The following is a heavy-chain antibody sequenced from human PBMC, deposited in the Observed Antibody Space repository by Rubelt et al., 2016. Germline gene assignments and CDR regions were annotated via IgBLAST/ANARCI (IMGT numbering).Heavy chain of an antibody. D-gene: IGHD2-2*01. CDR1: GFSFSSYA. V-gene: IGHV3-23*04. CDR2: ISGSGGST. CDR3: ARVDCSSTSCSGGGWFDP. Sequence: EVQLVESGGGLVKPGGSLRLSCAASGFSFSSYAMSWVRQAPGKGLEWVSAISGSGGSTYYADSVKGRFTISRDNSKNTLYLQMNSLRAEDTAVYYCARVDCSSTSCSGGGWFDPWGQGTLVTVSS. J-gene: IGHJ5*02.